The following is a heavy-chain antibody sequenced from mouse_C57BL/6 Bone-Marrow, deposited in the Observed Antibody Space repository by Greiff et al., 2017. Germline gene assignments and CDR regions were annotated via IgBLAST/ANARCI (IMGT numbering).Heavy chain of an antibody. CDR2: ILPGSGST. J-gene: IGHJ3*01. CDR1: GYTFTGYW. D-gene: IGHD1-1*01. CDR3: ARTCYYYGSSYWFAY. Sequence: QVQLQQSGAELMKPGASVKLSCKATGYTFTGYWIEWVKQRPGHGLEWIGEILPGSGSTNYNEKFKGKATFTADTSSNTAYMQLSSLPTEDSAIYYCARTCYYYGSSYWFAYWGQGTLVTVSA. V-gene: IGHV1-9*01.